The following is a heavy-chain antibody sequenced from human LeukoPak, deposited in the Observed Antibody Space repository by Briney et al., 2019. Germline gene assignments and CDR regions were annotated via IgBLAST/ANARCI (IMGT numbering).Heavy chain of an antibody. V-gene: IGHV1-8*01. D-gene: IGHD3-9*01. CDR2: VNPNSGNT. CDR3: ARTYDILTGYHDY. J-gene: IGHJ4*02. Sequence: ASVKVSCKASGYTFTSYDINWVRQATGQGLEWMGWVNPNSGNTGYAQKFQGRVTMTRNTPISTAYMELSSLRSEDTAVYYCARTYDILTGYHDYWGQGTLVTVSS. CDR1: GYTFTSYD.